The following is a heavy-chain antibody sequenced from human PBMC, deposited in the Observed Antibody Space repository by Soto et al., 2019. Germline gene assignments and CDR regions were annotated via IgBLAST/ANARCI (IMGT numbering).Heavy chain of an antibody. J-gene: IGHJ5*02. CDR3: ARGLLWFGELLGWFDP. V-gene: IGHV4-31*03. D-gene: IGHD3-10*01. Sequence: SETLSLTCTVSGGSISSGGYYWSWIRQHPGKGLEWIGYIYYSGSTYYNPSLKSRVTISVDTSKNQFSLKLSSVTAADTALYYCARGLLWFGELLGWFDPWGQGTLVTVSS. CDR2: IYYSGST. CDR1: GGSISSGGYY.